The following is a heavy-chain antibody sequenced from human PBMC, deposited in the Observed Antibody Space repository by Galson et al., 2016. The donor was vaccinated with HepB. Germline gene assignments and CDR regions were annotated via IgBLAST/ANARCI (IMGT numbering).Heavy chain of an antibody. D-gene: IGHD1-26*01. Sequence: SVKVSCKASGYTFTGYYIHYVRQAPGQGLEWVAWINPKSGGTKYAQKFQGRVTMTRDTSISTADMELSRLRSDDTAVYYCARSVGYDYGMDVWGQGTTVTVSS. CDR1: GYTFTGYY. J-gene: IGHJ6*02. V-gene: IGHV1-2*02. CDR2: INPKSGGT. CDR3: ARSVGYDYGMDV.